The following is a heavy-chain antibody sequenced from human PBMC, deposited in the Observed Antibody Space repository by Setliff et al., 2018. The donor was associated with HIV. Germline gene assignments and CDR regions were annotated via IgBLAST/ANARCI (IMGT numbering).Heavy chain of an antibody. CDR1: GFTFSSYA. V-gene: IGHV3-48*04. CDR2: ISSSSSTI. CDR3: ARDFGMVGDTSVRGY. Sequence: QSGGSLTLSCAASGFTFSSYAMHWVRQAPGQGLEWVSYISSSSSTIYYAASVKGRFTISRDNARNSLYLQMNSLRAEDTAVYYCARDFGMVGDTSVRGYWGQGTLVTVSS. J-gene: IGHJ4*02. D-gene: IGHD1-26*01.